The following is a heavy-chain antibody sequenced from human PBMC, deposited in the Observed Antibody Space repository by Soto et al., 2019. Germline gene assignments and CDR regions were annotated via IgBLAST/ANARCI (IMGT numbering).Heavy chain of an antibody. V-gene: IGHV3-15*01. Sequence: GGSLRLSCAASGFTFSNAWMSWVRQAPGKGLEWVGRIKSKTDGGTTDYAAPVKGRFTISRDDSRNTLYLQMNSLKTEDTAVCYCTAEQWQPYYFDYWGQGTLVTVSS. J-gene: IGHJ4*02. D-gene: IGHD6-19*01. CDR2: IKSKTDGGTT. CDR1: GFTFSNAW. CDR3: TAEQWQPYYFDY.